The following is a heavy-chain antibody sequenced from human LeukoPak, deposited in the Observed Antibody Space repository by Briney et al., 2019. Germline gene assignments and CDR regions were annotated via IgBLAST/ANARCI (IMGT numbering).Heavy chain of an antibody. D-gene: IGHD3-10*01. CDR3: ARAFQYGSGSYPYSL. J-gene: IGHJ4*02. CDR2: IYSGGNT. Sequence: LTGGSLRLSCAASGFTVSNNDMCWVRQAPGKGLEWVSVIYSGGNTNYADSVKGRFIISRDNLKNTLFLQINSLRAEDTAVYYCARAFQYGSGSYPYSLWGQGTLVTASS. V-gene: IGHV3-66*01. CDR1: GFTVSNND.